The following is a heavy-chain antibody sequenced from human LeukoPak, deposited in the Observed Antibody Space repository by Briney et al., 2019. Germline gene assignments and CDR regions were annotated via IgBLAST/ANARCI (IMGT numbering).Heavy chain of an antibody. Sequence: PGGSLRLSYAASGFTFSSYAMSWVRQAPGKGLEWVSAISGSGGSTYYADSVKGRFTISRDNSKNTLYLQMNSLRAEDTAVYYCAKGGVGDFWSGPYYYGMDVWGQGTTVTVSS. J-gene: IGHJ6*02. CDR1: GFTFSSYA. V-gene: IGHV3-23*01. CDR3: AKGGVGDFWSGPYYYGMDV. CDR2: ISGSGGST. D-gene: IGHD3-3*01.